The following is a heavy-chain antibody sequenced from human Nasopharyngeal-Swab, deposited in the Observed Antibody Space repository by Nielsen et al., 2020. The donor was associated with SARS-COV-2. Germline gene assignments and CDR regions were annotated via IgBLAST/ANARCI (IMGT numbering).Heavy chain of an antibody. Sequence: ASVKVSCKASGYTFTGYYMHWVRHAPGQGLEWMGWINPNSGGTNYAQKFQGRVTMTRDTSISTAYMELSRLRSDDTAVYYCARDGGAAAGYNWFDPWGQGTLVTVSS. D-gene: IGHD6-13*01. J-gene: IGHJ5*02. CDR3: ARDGGAAAGYNWFDP. CDR2: INPNSGGT. CDR1: GYTFTGYY. V-gene: IGHV1-2*02.